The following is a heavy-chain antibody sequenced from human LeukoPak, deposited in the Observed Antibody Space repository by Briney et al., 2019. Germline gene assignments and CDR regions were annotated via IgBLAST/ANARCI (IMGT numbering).Heavy chain of an antibody. J-gene: IGHJ4*02. CDR2: IKPDGSDK. Sequence: GGSLRLSCAASGLTFSGYWVHWVRQATGKGRECVASIKPDGSDKYYVDSVKGRFTISRDNAKKSLYLQMTSLRDEDTAVYYCARGSGDYSGQGTLVTVSS. CDR3: ARGSGDY. CDR1: GLTFSGYW. V-gene: IGHV3-7*04.